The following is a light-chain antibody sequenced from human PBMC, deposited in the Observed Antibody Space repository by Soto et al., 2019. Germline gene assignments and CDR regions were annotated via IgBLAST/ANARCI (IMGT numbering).Light chain of an antibody. CDR2: GAS. CDR3: QQYGSSPALT. V-gene: IGKV3-20*01. CDR1: QSMANND. J-gene: IGKJ4*01. Sequence: EIMLTQSPGTLSLSPGERDTLSCRASQSMANNDLAWYQQKPGQTPRLLIYGASSRATGISDRFNGSGSGTDFTLTISRLEPEDFAVYYCQQYGSSPALTFGGGTKVEIK.